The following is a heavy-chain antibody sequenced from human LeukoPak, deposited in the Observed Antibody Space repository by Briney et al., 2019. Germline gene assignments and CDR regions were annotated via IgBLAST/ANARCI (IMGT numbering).Heavy chain of an antibody. V-gene: IGHV3-11*01. D-gene: IGHD3-10*01. CDR1: GFTFSDYN. CDR3: ARDPRHRLLWFGEETYYYYMDV. Sequence: GGSLRLSCAASGFTFSDYNMRWIRQAPGKGLEWVSSISRSGSTKYYADSVKGRFTISRDNAKNSLFLQMNSLRAEDTAVYYCARDPRHRLLWFGEETYYYYMDVWGKGTTVTISS. J-gene: IGHJ6*03. CDR2: ISRSGSTK.